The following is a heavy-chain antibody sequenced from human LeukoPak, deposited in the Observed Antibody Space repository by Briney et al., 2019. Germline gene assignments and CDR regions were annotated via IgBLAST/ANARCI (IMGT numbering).Heavy chain of an antibody. J-gene: IGHJ6*03. V-gene: IGHV3-30*02. CDR3: AKGGGYEAQYYYYYLDV. Sequence: GGSLRLSCAASGFTFSSDGMYWVRQAPGKGLEWVAFIRYDGSNKYYADSVKGRFTVSRDNSKNTLYLQMKSLRAEDTAVYYCAKGGGYEAQYYYYYLDVWGKGTTVTISS. CDR2: IRYDGSNK. D-gene: IGHD5-12*01. CDR1: GFTFSSDG.